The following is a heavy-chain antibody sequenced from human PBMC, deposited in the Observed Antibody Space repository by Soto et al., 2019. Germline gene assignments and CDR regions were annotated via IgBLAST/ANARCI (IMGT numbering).Heavy chain of an antibody. Sequence: SVKVSCKASGGTFNTYGISWVRQAPGQGLEWMGGIVPFFGLSNNAQKFQGRVTISADESTNTAYMELSSLRSDDTAVYYCAITLAARLHYYFFDYWGQGTLVTVSS. J-gene: IGHJ4*02. D-gene: IGHD6-6*01. CDR1: GGTFNTYG. CDR3: AITLAARLHYYFFDY. V-gene: IGHV1-69*13. CDR2: IVPFFGLS.